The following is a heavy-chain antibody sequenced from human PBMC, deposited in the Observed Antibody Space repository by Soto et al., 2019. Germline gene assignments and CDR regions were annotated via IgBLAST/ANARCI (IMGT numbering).Heavy chain of an antibody. CDR2: IWYDGSNK. CDR3: ARDHYYYDSSGYYRGALDY. Sequence: PGGSLRLSCAASGFTFSSYGMHWVRQAPGKGLEWVAVIWYDGSNKYYADSVKGRFTISRDNSKNTLYLQMNSLRAEDTAAYYCARDHYYYDSSGYYRGALDYWFQGTLVTVSS. V-gene: IGHV3-33*01. CDR1: GFTFSSYG. J-gene: IGHJ4*02. D-gene: IGHD3-22*01.